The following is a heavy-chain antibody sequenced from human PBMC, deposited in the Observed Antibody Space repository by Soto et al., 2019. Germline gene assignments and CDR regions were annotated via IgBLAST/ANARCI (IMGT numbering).Heavy chain of an antibody. CDR2: ISYDASNI. J-gene: IGHJ4*02. CDR3: ARGVVVGSSTDY. CDR1: EFTFSSFA. V-gene: IGHV3-30*04. D-gene: IGHD2-15*01. Sequence: QVQLVESGGGVVQPGRSLRLSCAASEFTFSSFAMHWVRQSPGKGLEWVAVISYDASNIYYGDSMKGRFTISRDNSKNTLYLQMNSLRPEDTAVYYCARGVVVGSSTDYWGQGTLVTVSS.